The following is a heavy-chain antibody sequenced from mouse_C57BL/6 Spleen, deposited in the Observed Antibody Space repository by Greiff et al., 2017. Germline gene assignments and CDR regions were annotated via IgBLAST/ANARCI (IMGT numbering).Heavy chain of an antibody. CDR2: IYPGDGDT. CDR3: ARSPYDYDGDFDY. D-gene: IGHD2-4*01. J-gene: IGHJ2*01. Sequence: VQLQESGPELVKPGASVKISCKASGYAFSSSWMNWVKQRPGKGLEWIGRIYPGDGDTNYNGKFKGKATLTADKSSSTAYMQLSSLTSEDSAVYFCARSPYDYDGDFDYWGQGTTLTVSS. V-gene: IGHV1-82*01. CDR1: GYAFSSSW.